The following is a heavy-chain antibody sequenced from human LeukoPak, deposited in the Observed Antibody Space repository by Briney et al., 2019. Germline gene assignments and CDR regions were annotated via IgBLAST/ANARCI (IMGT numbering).Heavy chain of an antibody. CDR2: IWYDGSNK. J-gene: IGHJ3*02. D-gene: IGHD3-10*01. V-gene: IGHV3-33*01. CDR3: ARDLGYYGSGSAFDI. Sequence: GRSLRLSCVAAGFTFRSHAMHWGRQAPGKGLEWVAVIWYDGSNKYYAESVKGRFTISRDNSKNTLYVQMNSLRVEDTAVYYCARDLGYYGSGSAFDIWGQGTMVTVSS. CDR1: GFTFRSHA.